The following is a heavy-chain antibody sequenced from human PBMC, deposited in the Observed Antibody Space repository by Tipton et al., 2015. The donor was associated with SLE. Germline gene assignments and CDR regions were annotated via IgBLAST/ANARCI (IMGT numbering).Heavy chain of an antibody. CDR2: IYTDGST. CDR3: ARDTYELWSGDNWYFDL. J-gene: IGHJ2*01. V-gene: IGHV3-66*02. Sequence: GSLRLSCEASGFTVSSNYMSWVRQAPGKGLEWVSVIYTDGSTHSADSVKGRFTISRDISKNTLYLQMSSPRPDDTAVYFCARDTYELWSGDNWYFDLWGRGTLVTVSS. CDR1: GFTVSSNY. D-gene: IGHD3-3*01.